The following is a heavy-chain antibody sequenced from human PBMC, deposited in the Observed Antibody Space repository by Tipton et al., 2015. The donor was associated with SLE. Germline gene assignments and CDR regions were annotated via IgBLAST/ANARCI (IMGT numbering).Heavy chain of an antibody. Sequence: QLVQSGGGLVQPGGSLRLSCAASGFTSSSYEMNWVRQAPGKGLEWVSYIGNSGSVIYYADSVKGRFTVSRDNAKSSLYLQMNSLRVEDTAIYFCARDFQTAFDYWGQGTQVTVSS. CDR2: IGNSGSVI. V-gene: IGHV3-48*03. J-gene: IGHJ4*02. CDR1: GFTSSSYE. CDR3: ARDFQTAFDY.